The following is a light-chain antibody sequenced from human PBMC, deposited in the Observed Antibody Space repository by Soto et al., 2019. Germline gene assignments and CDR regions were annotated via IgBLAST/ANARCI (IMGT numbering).Light chain of an antibody. V-gene: IGKV3-20*01. CDR1: QSVSSSY. CDR2: RAS. Sequence: DIVWTQSPGTPPLSPEERATLACRASQSVSSSYLAWYHQKPGQAPRLLIYRASSRATGIPDRFSGSGSGTDFTLTISRLQPEDYAVHYCQQYGSSLLITFGGGDQVVIK. J-gene: IGKJ4*01. CDR3: QQYGSSLLIT.